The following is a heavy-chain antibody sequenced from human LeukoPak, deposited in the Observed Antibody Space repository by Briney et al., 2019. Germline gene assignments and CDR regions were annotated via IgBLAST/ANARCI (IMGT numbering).Heavy chain of an antibody. Sequence: ASVKVSCKASGYTFTSYGISWVRQAPGQGLEWMGWISAYNGNTNYAQKLQGRVTMTTDTSTSTAYMELRSLRSDDTAVYYCARVRETYYDTLTGYSDYWGQGTLVTVSS. V-gene: IGHV1-18*01. J-gene: IGHJ4*02. CDR1: GYTFTSYG. CDR2: ISAYNGNT. CDR3: ARVRETYYDTLTGYSDY. D-gene: IGHD3-9*01.